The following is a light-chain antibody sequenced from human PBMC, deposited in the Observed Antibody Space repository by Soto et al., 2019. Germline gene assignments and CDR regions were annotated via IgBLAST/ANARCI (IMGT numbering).Light chain of an antibody. J-gene: IGKJ3*01. CDR2: GAS. CDR1: QSVSNSY. V-gene: IGKV3-20*01. Sequence: EIVLTQSPGTLSLSPGERATLSCRASQSVSNSYLTWYQQKPGQATRLLLYGASNRATGIPDRFSGSGSGTDFTLTISRLVPEDFAMYYCQQYGGSPPFTFGPGTKLDIK. CDR3: QQYGGSPPFT.